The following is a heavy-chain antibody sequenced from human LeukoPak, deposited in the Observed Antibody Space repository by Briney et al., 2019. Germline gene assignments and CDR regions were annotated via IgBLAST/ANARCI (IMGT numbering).Heavy chain of an antibody. J-gene: IGHJ4*02. CDR1: GYTFTGYY. Sequence: ASVTVSCKASGYTFTGYYMHWVRQAPGQGLEWMGWINPNSGGTNYAQKFQGWVTMTRDTSISTAYMELSRLRSDDTAVYYCARSPYYYGSGTSSYYFDYWGQGTLVTVSS. D-gene: IGHD3-10*01. CDR2: INPNSGGT. V-gene: IGHV1-2*04. CDR3: ARSPYYYGSGTSSYYFDY.